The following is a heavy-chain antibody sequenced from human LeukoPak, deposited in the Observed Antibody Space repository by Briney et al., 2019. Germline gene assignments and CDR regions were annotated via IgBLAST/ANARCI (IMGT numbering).Heavy chain of an antibody. CDR2: VSLEGLT. Sequence: KSSETLSLTCGVSGGSITTTNWWTWVRQFPGQGLQWIGEVSLEGLTNYNPSLKSRVTMSVDTSKNQFSLKLTSVTAADTAVYYCARDYKWELRYFDYWGQGTLVTVSS. D-gene: IGHD4-23*01. V-gene: IGHV4/OR15-8*01. CDR1: GGSITTTNW. CDR3: ARDYKWELRYFDY. J-gene: IGHJ4*02.